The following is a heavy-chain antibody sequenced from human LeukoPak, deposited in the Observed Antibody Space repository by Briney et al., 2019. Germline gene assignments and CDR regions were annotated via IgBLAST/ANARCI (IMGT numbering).Heavy chain of an antibody. J-gene: IGHJ6*03. Sequence: GASVKVSCKASGGTFSSYAISWVRQAPGQGLEWMGGIIPIFGTANYAQKFQGRVTITADRSTSTAYMELSSLRSEDTAVYYCASDLGYCSGGSCHYYYYMDVWGKGTTVTVSS. CDR2: IIPIFGTA. D-gene: IGHD2-15*01. CDR1: GGTFSSYA. CDR3: ASDLGYCSGGSCHYYYYMDV. V-gene: IGHV1-69*06.